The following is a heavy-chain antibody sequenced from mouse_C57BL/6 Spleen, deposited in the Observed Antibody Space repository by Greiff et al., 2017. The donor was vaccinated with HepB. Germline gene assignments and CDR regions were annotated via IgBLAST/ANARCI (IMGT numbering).Heavy chain of an antibody. J-gene: IGHJ3*01. CDR3: TSPYYYGSSYNWFAY. Sequence: DVQLVESGGGLVKPGGSLKLSCAASGFTFSSYAMSWVRQTPEKRLEWVATISDGGSYTYYPDNVKGRFTISRDNAKNNLYLQMSHLKSEDTAMYYCTSPYYYGSSYNWFAYWGQGTLVTVSA. D-gene: IGHD1-1*01. CDR2: ISDGGSYT. CDR1: GFTFSSYA. V-gene: IGHV5-4*01.